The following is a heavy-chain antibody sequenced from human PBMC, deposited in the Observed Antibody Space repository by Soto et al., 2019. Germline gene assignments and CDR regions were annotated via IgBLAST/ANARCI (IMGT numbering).Heavy chain of an antibody. J-gene: IGHJ6*02. D-gene: IGHD2-15*01. CDR2: IIPIFGTA. CDR1: GGTFSSYA. Sequence: QVQLVQSGAEVKKPGSSVKVSCKASGGTFSSYAISWVRQAPGQGLEWMGGIIPIFGTANYAQKFQGRVTITADESTSTAYMELSSLGSEDTAVYYCARRDCSGGSCYSRYYYYGMDVWGQGTTVTVSS. V-gene: IGHV1-69*01. CDR3: ARRDCSGGSCYSRYYYYGMDV.